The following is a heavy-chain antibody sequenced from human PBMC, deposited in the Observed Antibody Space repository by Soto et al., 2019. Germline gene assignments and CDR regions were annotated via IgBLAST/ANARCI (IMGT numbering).Heavy chain of an antibody. CDR3: AKDKLLAWIAAAGSFDY. V-gene: IGHV3-9*01. D-gene: IGHD6-13*01. Sequence: EVQLVESGGGLVQPGRSLRLSCAASGFTFDDYAMHWVRQAPGKGLEWVSGISWNSGSIGYADSVKGRFTISRDNAKNSLYLQMNSLRAEDTALYYCAKDKLLAWIAAAGSFDYWGQGTLVTVSS. CDR2: ISWNSGSI. CDR1: GFTFDDYA. J-gene: IGHJ4*02.